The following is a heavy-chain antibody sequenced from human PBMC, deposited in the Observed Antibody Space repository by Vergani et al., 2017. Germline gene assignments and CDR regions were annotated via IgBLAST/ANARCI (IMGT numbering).Heavy chain of an antibody. Sequence: QVQLVESGGGVVQPGRSLRLSCAASGFTFSSYAMHWVRQAPGKGLEWVAVISYDGSNKYYADSVKGRFTISRDNSKNTLYLQMNSLRAEDTAVYYCAKVATLPQSNPLHDSGYSYGFDYWSQGSLVTVSS. CDR2: ISYDGSNK. CDR3: AKVATLPQSNPLHDSGYSYGFDY. V-gene: IGHV3-30-3*01. D-gene: IGHD5-18*01. J-gene: IGHJ4*02. CDR1: GFTFSSYA.